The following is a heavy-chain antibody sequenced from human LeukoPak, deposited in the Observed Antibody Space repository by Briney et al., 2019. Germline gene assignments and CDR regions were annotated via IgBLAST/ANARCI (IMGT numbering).Heavy chain of an antibody. CDR2: IKQDGSEK. CDR1: GFTFSSYW. V-gene: IGHV3-7*01. J-gene: IGHJ3*02. CDR3: ARAPLLLWFGESPSDAFDI. D-gene: IGHD3-10*01. Sequence: GGSLRLSCAASGFTFSSYWMSWVRQAPGKGLEWVANIKQDGSEKYYVDSVKGRFTISRDNAKNSLYLQMNSLRAEDTAVYYCARAPLLLWFGESPSDAFDIWGQGTMVTVSS.